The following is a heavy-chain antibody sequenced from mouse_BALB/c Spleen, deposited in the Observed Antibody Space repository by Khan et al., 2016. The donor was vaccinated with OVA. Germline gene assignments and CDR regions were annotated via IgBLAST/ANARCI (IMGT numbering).Heavy chain of an antibody. J-gene: IGHJ3*01. D-gene: IGHD2-3*01. CDR1: GYTFTDFT. Sequence: QVRLQQSGAELVRPGVSVKISCKGSGYTFTDFTMHWVQQSHAMSLEWIGVISTYYGDANYNQKFKDKATMTVDKSSNTAYMDLARLASEDSAIYYCARGGGGDGFLYWGKGTRVTVSA. CDR3: ARGGGGDGFLY. V-gene: IGHV1S137*01. CDR2: ISTYYGDA.